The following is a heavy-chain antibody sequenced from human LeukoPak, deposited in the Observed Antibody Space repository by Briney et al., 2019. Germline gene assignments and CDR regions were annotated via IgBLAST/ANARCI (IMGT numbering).Heavy chain of an antibody. CDR3: ARPLIRVGATEPNWFDP. CDR1: GFTFSSYG. J-gene: IGHJ5*02. Sequence: PGGSLRLSCAASGFTFSSYGMHWVRQAPGKGLEWVAVISFDGSNKYYADSVKGRFTISRDNSKNTLYLQMNSLRAEDTAVYYCARPLIRVGATEPNWFDPWGQGTLVTVSS. V-gene: IGHV3-30*03. CDR2: ISFDGSNK. D-gene: IGHD1-26*01.